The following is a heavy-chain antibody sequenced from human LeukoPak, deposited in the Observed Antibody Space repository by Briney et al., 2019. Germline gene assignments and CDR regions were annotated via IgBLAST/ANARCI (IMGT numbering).Heavy chain of an antibody. J-gene: IGHJ5*02. Sequence: AGGSLRLSCAAPGFTFSSYWMSWVRQAPGKGLEWVANIKQDGSEKYYVDSVKGRFTISRDNAKNSLYLQMNSLRAEDTAVYYCAHSGSYVGDNWFDPWGQGTLVTVSS. V-gene: IGHV3-7*01. D-gene: IGHD1-26*01. CDR3: AHSGSYVGDNWFDP. CDR2: IKQDGSEK. CDR1: GFTFSSYW.